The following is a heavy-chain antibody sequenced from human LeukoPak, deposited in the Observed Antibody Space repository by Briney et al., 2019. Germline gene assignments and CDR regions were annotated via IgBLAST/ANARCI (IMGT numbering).Heavy chain of an antibody. V-gene: IGHV3-30*02. D-gene: IGHD3-10*01. CDR2: IHSDGSNK. CDR1: GFTLSSYG. J-gene: IGHJ4*02. Sequence: GGSLRLSCAASGFTLSSYGMHWVRQAPGKGLEWVTFIHSDGSNKYYADSVKGRFTISRDNSKNTLYLQMSSLRAEDTAVYYCAKMVWVGESTNDYWGQGTLVTVSS. CDR3: AKMVWVGESTNDY.